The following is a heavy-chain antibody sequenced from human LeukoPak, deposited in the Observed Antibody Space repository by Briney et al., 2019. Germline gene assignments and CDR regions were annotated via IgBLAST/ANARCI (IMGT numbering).Heavy chain of an antibody. CDR2: IYYSGST. J-gene: IGHJ4*02. CDR1: GGSISSYY. D-gene: IGHD3-3*01. V-gene: IGHV4-59*01. CDR3: ASGSGYYYYFGY. Sequence: KPSETLSLTCTVSGGSISSYYWSWIRQPPGKGLEWIGYIYYSGSTNYNPSLKSRVTISVDTSKNQFSLKLSSVTAADTAVYYCASGSGYYYYFGYWGQGTLVTVSS.